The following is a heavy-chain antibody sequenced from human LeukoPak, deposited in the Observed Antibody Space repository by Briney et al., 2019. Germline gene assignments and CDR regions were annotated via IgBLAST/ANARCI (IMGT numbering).Heavy chain of an antibody. J-gene: IGHJ4*02. CDR2: ISGSGGST. CDR3: AKRGVVIRVILVGFHKEAYYFDS. CDR1: GITLSNYG. Sequence: GGSLRLSCAVSGITLSNYGMSWVRQAPGKGVEWVAGISGSGGSTNYADSVKGRFTIPRDNPKNTLDRQTNSLRAEDTAVYFCAKRGVVIRVILVGFHKEAYYFDSWGKGALVTVSS. V-gene: IGHV3-23*01. D-gene: IGHD3-22*01.